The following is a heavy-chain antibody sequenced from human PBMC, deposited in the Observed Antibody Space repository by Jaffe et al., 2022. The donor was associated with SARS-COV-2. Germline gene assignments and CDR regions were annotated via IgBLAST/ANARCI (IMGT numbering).Heavy chain of an antibody. CDR3: AHQTVSSSWNYYYYMDV. J-gene: IGHJ6*03. V-gene: IGHV2-5*02. Sequence: QITLKESGPTLVKPTQTLTLTCTFSGFSLSTSGVGVGWIRQPPGKALEWLALIYWDDDKRYSPSLKSRLTITKDTSKNQVVLTMTNMDPVDTATYYCAHQTVSSSWNYYYYMDVWGKGTTVTVSS. CDR2: IYWDDDK. CDR1: GFSLSTSGVG. D-gene: IGHD6-13*01.